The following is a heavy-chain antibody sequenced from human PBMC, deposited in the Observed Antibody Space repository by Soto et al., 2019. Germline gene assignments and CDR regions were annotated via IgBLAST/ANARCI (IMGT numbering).Heavy chain of an antibody. Sequence: QVTLKESGPVLVKPTETLTLTCTVSGFSLSNARMGVSWIRQPPGKALEWLAHIFSNDEKSYSTSLKSRLTISKDTSKSQVGLNMTNMDPVDTATYYCARITMVRGVRWFDPWGQGTLVTVSS. CDR3: ARITMVRGVRWFDP. J-gene: IGHJ5*02. CDR1: GFSLSNARMG. CDR2: IFSNDEK. D-gene: IGHD3-10*01. V-gene: IGHV2-26*01.